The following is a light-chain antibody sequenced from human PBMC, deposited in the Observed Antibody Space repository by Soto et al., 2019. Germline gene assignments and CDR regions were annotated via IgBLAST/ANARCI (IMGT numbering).Light chain of an antibody. V-gene: IGKV1-39*01. J-gene: IGKJ4*01. CDR1: QSISRY. Sequence: DIQMTQSPSSLSASVGDRVTITCRASQSISRYLNWYQQNPGKAPNLLIYAASSLQSGVPSRFSGSGSGTDFTLTISSLQPEDFATYYCQQSYSMPSFGGGTKVEIK. CDR2: AAS. CDR3: QQSYSMPS.